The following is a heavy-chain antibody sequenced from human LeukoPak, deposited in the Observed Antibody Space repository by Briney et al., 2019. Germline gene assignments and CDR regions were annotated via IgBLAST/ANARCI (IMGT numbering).Heavy chain of an antibody. D-gene: IGHD2-8*01. CDR2: VLYVGTKN. J-gene: IGHJ5*02. V-gene: IGHV3-30-3*01. Sequence: PGRSLRLSCATSGFTFTTYAIHWVRQAPGKGLEWVAVVLYVGTKNYYADSVKGRFTISRDNSKKTHYLQMNSLRAEDTAVYHCARDLGYCTTTGCSDIGGWFDPWGQGTLVTVSS. CDR1: GFTFTTYA. CDR3: ARDLGYCTTTGCSDIGGWFDP.